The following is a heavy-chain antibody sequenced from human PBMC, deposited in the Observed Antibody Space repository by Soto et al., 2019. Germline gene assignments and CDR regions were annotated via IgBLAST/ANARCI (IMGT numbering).Heavy chain of an antibody. J-gene: IGHJ4*02. D-gene: IGHD2-2*01. V-gene: IGHV4-31*03. CDR3: ARDRVSHCSSTSCYPGPFDY. CDR1: GGSISSSSYY. CDR2: IYYSGST. Sequence: SETLSLTCTVSGGSISSSSYYWSWIRQHPGKGLEWIGYIYYSGSTYYNPSLKSRVTISVDTSKNQFSLKLSSVTAADTAVYYCARDRVSHCSSTSCYPGPFDYWGQGTLVTVSS.